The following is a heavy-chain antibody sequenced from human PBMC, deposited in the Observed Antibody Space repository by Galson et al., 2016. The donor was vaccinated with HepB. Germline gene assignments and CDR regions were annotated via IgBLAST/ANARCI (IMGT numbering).Heavy chain of an antibody. V-gene: IGHV3-48*03. CDR2: ISSSGTTI. Sequence: SLRLSCAASGFTFSRYEMNWVRQAPGKGLEWVSYISSSGTTIYYADSVKGRFTIARDNAKNSLYLQMNSLRDEDTAVYFCARVLFGSGSYWCLDVWGQGTTVTVS. CDR1: GFTFSRYE. CDR3: ARVLFGSGSYWCLDV. J-gene: IGHJ6*02. D-gene: IGHD3-10*01.